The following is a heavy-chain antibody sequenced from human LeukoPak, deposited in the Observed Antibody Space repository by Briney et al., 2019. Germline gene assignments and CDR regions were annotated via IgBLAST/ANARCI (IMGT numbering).Heavy chain of an antibody. J-gene: IGHJ4*02. CDR1: GFTFRNHW. Sequence: GGSLRLSCAASGFTFRNHWMHWVRQTPGKGLVWVSRISSDGSSTTYADSVKGRLTISRDNAKNTLYLQMNNLRAEDTAMYYCARDRRVTGRPDIDYWGQGTLVIVSS. CDR3: ARDRRVTGRPDIDY. CDR2: ISSDGSST. V-gene: IGHV3-74*03. D-gene: IGHD6-6*01.